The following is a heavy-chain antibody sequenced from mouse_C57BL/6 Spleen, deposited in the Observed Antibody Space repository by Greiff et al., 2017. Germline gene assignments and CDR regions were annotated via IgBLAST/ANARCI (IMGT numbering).Heavy chain of an antibody. CDR2: IDPENGDT. CDR1: GFNIKDDY. V-gene: IGHV14-4*01. J-gene: IGHJ1*03. D-gene: IGHD2-2*01. CDR3: TSPIYYGYDGYFDV. Sequence: VHVKQSGAELVRPGASVKLSCTASGFNIKDDYMHWVKQRPEQGLEWIGWIDPENGDTEYSSKFQGKATITADTSSNTAYLQLSSLTSEDTAVYYCTSPIYYGYDGYFDVWGTGTTVTVSS.